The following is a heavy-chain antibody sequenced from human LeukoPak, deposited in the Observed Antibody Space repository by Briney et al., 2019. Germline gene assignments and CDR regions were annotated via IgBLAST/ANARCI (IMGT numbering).Heavy chain of an antibody. CDR3: ARSYGSGSFDY. Sequence: SETLSLTCTVSGVSLSSSSYYWGWIRQPPGKGLEWIGSIYYSGSTYYNPSLKTRVTISVHTSKNQFSLKLSSVTAADTAVYYCARSYGSGSFDYWGQGTLVTVSS. CDR1: GVSLSSSSYY. D-gene: IGHD3-10*01. V-gene: IGHV4-39*01. J-gene: IGHJ4*02. CDR2: IYYSGST.